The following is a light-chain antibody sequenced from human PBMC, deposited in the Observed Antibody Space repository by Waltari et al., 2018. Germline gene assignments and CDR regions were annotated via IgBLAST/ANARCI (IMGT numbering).Light chain of an antibody. J-gene: IGLJ3*02. CDR1: SSSIGNIF. Sequence: QSVLTQPPSVSAAPRQQLTISCSGSSSSIGNIFVSWYQPSPGTVPKLLIYDNDKRPSGIPARFSASKSGTSATLGITGLQTGDEADYYCGTWDSSLSVGVFGGGTKLTVL. CDR2: DND. V-gene: IGLV1-51*01. CDR3: GTWDSSLSVGV.